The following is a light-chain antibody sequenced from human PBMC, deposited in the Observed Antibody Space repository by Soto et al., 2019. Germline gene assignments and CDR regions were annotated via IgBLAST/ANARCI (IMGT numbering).Light chain of an antibody. CDR1: QNVSSY. J-gene: IGKJ1*01. CDR3: QQRSNWPRT. CDR2: DAS. V-gene: IGKV3-11*01. Sequence: EIVLTQSPATLSLSPGKRATLSCRASQNVSSYLAWYQQKPVQAPRLLIYDASNRATGIPARFSGSGSGTDFTLTISSLEPEDFAVYYCQQRSNWPRTFGQGTKVDIK.